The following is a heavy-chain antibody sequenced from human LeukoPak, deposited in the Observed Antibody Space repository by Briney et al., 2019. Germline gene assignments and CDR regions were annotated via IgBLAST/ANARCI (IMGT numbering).Heavy chain of an antibody. Sequence: GGSLRLSCAASGFTFSSYAMSWVRQAPGKGLEWVSSISSSSSYIYYADSVKGRFTISRDNAKNSLYLQMNSLRAEDTAVYYCARDFGLGEAFDYWGQGTLVTVSS. D-gene: IGHD3-3*01. J-gene: IGHJ4*02. CDR3: ARDFGLGEAFDY. CDR1: GFTFSSYA. CDR2: ISSSSSYI. V-gene: IGHV3-21*01.